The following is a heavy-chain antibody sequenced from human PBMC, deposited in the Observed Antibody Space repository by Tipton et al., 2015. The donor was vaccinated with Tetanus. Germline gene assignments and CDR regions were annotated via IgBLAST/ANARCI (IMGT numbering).Heavy chain of an antibody. Sequence: TLSLTCSVSGASVSQYHWSWIRQPPGEGLEWIGYVYYSGDINYNPSLKSRVTMSVDTSKNRFSLKLRSVKGADSAAYYCARTVTFWSGYENSYYFDFWGQGILVAVSS. CDR1: GASVSQYH. V-gene: IGHV4-59*02. CDR2: VYYSGDI. J-gene: IGHJ4*02. D-gene: IGHD3-3*01. CDR3: ARTVTFWSGYENSYYFDF.